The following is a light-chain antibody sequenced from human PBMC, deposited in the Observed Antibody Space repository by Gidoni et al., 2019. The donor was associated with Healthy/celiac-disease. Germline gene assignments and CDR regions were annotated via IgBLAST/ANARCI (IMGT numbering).Light chain of an antibody. CDR2: KVS. V-gene: IGKV2-30*01. Sequence: DVLLSQSPLSLPVTLGQPASISCRSSQSLVYSDGNTYLNWFQQRPGQSPRRLIYKVSNRDSGVPDRFSGSGSGTDFTLKISRVEAEDVGVYYCMQGKHWPPVTFGQGTKVEIK. CDR1: QSLVYSDGNTY. CDR3: MQGKHWPPVT. J-gene: IGKJ1*01.